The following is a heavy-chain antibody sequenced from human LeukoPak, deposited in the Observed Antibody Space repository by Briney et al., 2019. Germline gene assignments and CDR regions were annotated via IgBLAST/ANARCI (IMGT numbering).Heavy chain of an antibody. J-gene: IGHJ4*02. CDR1: GGSFSGYY. CDR3: ARGRRRKFDY. CDR2: INHSGST. V-gene: IGHV4-34*01. Sequence: SETLSLTCAVYGGSFSGYYWSWIRQPPGKGLEWIGEINHSGSTNYNPSLKSRVTVSVDTSKNQFSLKLSSVTAADTAVYYCARGRRRKFDYWGQGTLVTVSS.